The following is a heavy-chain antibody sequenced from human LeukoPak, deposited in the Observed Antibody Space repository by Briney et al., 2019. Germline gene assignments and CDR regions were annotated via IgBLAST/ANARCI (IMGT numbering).Heavy chain of an antibody. CDR3: ATEDGGTHTTDY. CDR1: GGSLTNSNW. V-gene: IGHV4-4*02. J-gene: IGHJ4*02. Sequence: PSGTLPLTCAVSGGSLTNSNWWSWVRQPPGKGLEWIGEIYHDGSANYSPSLKSRVTISVDKSKNQFSLNLNSVTAADTALYFCATEDGGTHTTDYWGQGILVSVSS. CDR2: IYHDGSA. D-gene: IGHD4-23*01.